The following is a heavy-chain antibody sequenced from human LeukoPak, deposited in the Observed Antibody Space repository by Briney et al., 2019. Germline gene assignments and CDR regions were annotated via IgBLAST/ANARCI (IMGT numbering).Heavy chain of an antibody. CDR1: GFTFSSYW. CDR2: IRSKAYGGTT. V-gene: IGHV3-49*04. D-gene: IGHD3-10*01. CDR3: TRDGSGSYYNGWFDP. J-gene: IGHJ5*02. Sequence: PGGSLRLSCAASGFTFSSYWMSWVRQAPGKGLEWVGFIRSKAYGGTTEYAASVKGRFTISRDDSKSIAYLQMNSLKTEDTAVYYCTRDGSGSYYNGWFDPWGQGTLVTVSS.